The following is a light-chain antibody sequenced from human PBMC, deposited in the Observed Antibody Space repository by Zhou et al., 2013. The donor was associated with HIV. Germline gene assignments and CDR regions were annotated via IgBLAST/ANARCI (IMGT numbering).Light chain of an antibody. CDR1: QSVSSSY. CDR3: QQYGSSLST. J-gene: IGKJ3*01. Sequence: ETVLTQSPGTLSLSPGERATLSCRASQSVSSSYLAWYQQKPGQAPRLLIYGASSRATGIPDRFSGSGSGTDFTLTISRLEPEDFAVYYCQQYGSSLSTFGPGTKWISN. V-gene: IGKV3-20*01. CDR2: GAS.